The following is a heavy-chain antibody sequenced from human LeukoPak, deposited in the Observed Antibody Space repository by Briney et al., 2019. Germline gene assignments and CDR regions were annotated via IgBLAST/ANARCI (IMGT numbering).Heavy chain of an antibody. CDR3: ARDDSSSPYYFDY. Sequence: GPVKVSLKGSGFTLSSYGISWGRHGPRQRVGWEGWISAYNGNTNYAQKLQGRVTMTTDTSTSTAYMELRSLRSDDTAVYYCARDDSSSPYYFDYWGQGTLVTVSS. D-gene: IGHD6-13*01. J-gene: IGHJ4*02. CDR1: GFTLSSYG. V-gene: IGHV1-18*01. CDR2: ISAYNGNT.